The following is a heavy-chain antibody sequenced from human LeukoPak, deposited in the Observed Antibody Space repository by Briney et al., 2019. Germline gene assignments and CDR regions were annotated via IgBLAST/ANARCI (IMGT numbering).Heavy chain of an antibody. CDR3: AREYSSSWPYYYYGMDV. CDR2: IYYSGST. Sequence: PSQTLSLTCTVSGGSISSGGYYWSWIRQHPGKGLEWIGYIYYSGSTYYNPSLKSRVTISVDTSKNQFSLKLSSVTAADTAVYYCAREYSSSWPYYYYGMDVWGQGTTVTVSS. V-gene: IGHV4-31*03. CDR1: GGSISSGGYY. D-gene: IGHD6-13*01. J-gene: IGHJ6*02.